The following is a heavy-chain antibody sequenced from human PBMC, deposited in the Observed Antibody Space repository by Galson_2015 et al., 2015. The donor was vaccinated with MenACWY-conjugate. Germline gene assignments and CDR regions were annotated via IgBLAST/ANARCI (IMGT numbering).Heavy chain of an antibody. CDR2: ISSGSSTI. D-gene: IGHD3-3*01. CDR3: ARVPLIGVVATGF. CDR1: GFTFSSYS. Sequence: SLRLSCAASGFTFSSYSMNWVRQAPGKGLEWVSYISSGSSTIYCADSVKGRFIISRDNAKNSLYLQMNSLRAEDTAVYYCARVPLIGVVATGFWGQGTLVTVSS. J-gene: IGHJ4*02. V-gene: IGHV3-48*04.